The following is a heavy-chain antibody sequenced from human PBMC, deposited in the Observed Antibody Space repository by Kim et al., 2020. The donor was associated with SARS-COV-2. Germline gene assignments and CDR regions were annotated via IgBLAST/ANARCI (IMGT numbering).Heavy chain of an antibody. J-gene: IGHJ4*02. Sequence: YYADSVEGRFTISRDNSKNTLYLQMNSLRAEDTAVYYCASLSRGGAGPPSWGQGTLVTVSS. D-gene: IGHD1-26*01. CDR3: ASLSRGGAGPPS. V-gene: IGHV3-23*01.